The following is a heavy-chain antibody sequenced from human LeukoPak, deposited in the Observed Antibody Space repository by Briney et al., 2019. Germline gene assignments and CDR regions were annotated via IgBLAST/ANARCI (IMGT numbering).Heavy chain of an antibody. V-gene: IGHV3-23*01. CDR3: ASEIRPNDY. J-gene: IGHJ4*02. CDR2: IGISGDT. Sequence: GGSLRLSCAVSGFTFSSHGFTWVRQAPGKGLEWVSAIGISGDTFYADSVRGRFTISRDNSKDTLYLQLNSLRAEDTAVYFCASEIRPNDYWGQGTLVTVSS. CDR1: GFTFSSHG. D-gene: IGHD3-10*01.